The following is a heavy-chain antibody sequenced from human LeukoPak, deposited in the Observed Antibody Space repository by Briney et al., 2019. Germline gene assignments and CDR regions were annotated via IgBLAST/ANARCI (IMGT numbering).Heavy chain of an antibody. CDR3: VRGYQLLPDAFDI. CDR2: ISYSGST. CDR1: GDSISTYS. D-gene: IGHD2-2*01. Sequence: PSETLSLTCTVSGDSISTYSWIYIRQPPGKGLEWIGNISYSGSTKYNPSLRSRVTISLDTSKNQFSLKLSSATAADTAVYYCVRGYQLLPDAFDIWGQGTMVTVSS. V-gene: IGHV4-59*01. J-gene: IGHJ3*02.